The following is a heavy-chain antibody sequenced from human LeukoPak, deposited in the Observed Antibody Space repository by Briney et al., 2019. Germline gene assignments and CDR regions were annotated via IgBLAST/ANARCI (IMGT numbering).Heavy chain of an antibody. D-gene: IGHD2-2*01. CDR3: AREYCSSTSCYRSLSDAFDI. J-gene: IGHJ3*02. CDR2: IYSGGST. V-gene: IGHV3-53*01. Sequence: TRGSLRLSCAASGFTVSSNYMSWVRQAPGKGLEWVSAIYSGGSTYYAGCVKGGSTSSRENSKNTLNLKMNSLSAADTAVYYCAREYCSSTSCYRSLSDAFDIWGQRTMVTVSS. CDR1: GFTVSSNY.